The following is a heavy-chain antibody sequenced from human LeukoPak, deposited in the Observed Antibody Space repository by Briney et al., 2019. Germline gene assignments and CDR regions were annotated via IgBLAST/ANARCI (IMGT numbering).Heavy chain of an antibody. V-gene: IGHV3-30*18. CDR1: GFTFSSYG. J-gene: IGHJ6*02. Sequence: GGSLRLSCAASGFTFSSYGMHWVRQAPGKGLEWVAVISYDGSNKYYADSVKGRFTISRDNSKNTLYLQMNSLRAEDTAVYYCAKEILRYFDWPPYYYYGMDVWGQGTTVTVSS. CDR3: AKEILRYFDWPPYYYYGMDV. CDR2: ISYDGSNK. D-gene: IGHD3-9*01.